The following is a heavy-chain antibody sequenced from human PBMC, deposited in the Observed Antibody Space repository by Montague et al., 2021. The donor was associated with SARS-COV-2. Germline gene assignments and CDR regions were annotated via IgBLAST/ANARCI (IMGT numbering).Heavy chain of an antibody. CDR2: IYYSGST. J-gene: IGHJ3*02. Sequence: SETLSLTCTVSGGSISSSSYYWGWIRQPPGKGLEWIGSIYYSGSTYYNPSLKSRATISVDTSKNQFSLKLSSVTAADTAVYYCAREVRYYYDSSGPGAFDIWGQGTMVTVSS. CDR1: GGSISSSSYY. D-gene: IGHD3-22*01. CDR3: AREVRYYYDSSGPGAFDI. V-gene: IGHV4-39*07.